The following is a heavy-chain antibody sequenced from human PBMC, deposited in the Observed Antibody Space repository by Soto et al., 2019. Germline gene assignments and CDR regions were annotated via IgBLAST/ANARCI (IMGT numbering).Heavy chain of an antibody. CDR3: ARGNQYYYGSGSYYNNWFDP. V-gene: IGHV4-31*11. Sequence: TLSLPSAVSGGSISSGGYYCSWIRQHPGKGLEWIGYIYYSGSTYYNPSLKSRVTISVDTSKNQFSLKLSSVTAADTAVYYCARGNQYYYGSGSYYNNWFDPWGQGTLVTVSS. D-gene: IGHD3-10*01. J-gene: IGHJ5*02. CDR2: IYYSGST. CDR1: GGSISSGGYY.